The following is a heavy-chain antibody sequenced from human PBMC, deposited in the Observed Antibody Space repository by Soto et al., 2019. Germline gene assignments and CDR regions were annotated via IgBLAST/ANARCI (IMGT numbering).Heavy chain of an antibody. D-gene: IGHD3-3*01. CDR1: GYTFSSFG. CDR2: VRGYTDST. Sequence: ASVKVSCKTSGYTFSSFGITWVRQAPGQGLEWMGWVRGYTDSTNYAQSVQGRVTMARDTSTSTAYLELRNLRSDDTAVYYCARITGTELSDIWNGYYYFDYCGQGTLVTVYS. CDR3: ARITGTELSDIWNGYYYFDY. V-gene: IGHV1-18*04. J-gene: IGHJ4*02.